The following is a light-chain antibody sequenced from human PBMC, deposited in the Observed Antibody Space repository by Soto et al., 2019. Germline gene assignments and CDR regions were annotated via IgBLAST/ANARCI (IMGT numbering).Light chain of an antibody. J-gene: IGLJ1*01. V-gene: IGLV2-14*01. CDR3: DSYTSGSSYV. CDR1: SSDVGGYNY. CDR2: DVS. Sequence: QSVLTQPASVSGSPGQSITISCTGTSSDVGGYNYVSWYQPHPGKAPKLMIYDVSYRPSGVSDRFSGSKSGNTASLTISGLQSEDEADYYCDSYTSGSSYVFGTGTKVTVL.